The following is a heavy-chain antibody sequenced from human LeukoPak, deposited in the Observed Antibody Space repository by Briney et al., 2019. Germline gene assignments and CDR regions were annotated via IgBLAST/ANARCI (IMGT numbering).Heavy chain of an antibody. CDR3: TSRYCTTTNCYSFDN. J-gene: IGHJ3*02. V-gene: IGHV3-48*04. CDR1: GFIFSSYS. D-gene: IGHD2-2*01. CDR2: ISSSGNTI. Sequence: PGGSLRLSCAASGFIFSSYSMNWVRQAPGKGLEWVSYISSSGNTIYYADSVKGRFSISRDNAKNSLYLQMNSLRVEDTAVYYCTSRYCTTTNCYSFDNWGQGTLVTVSS.